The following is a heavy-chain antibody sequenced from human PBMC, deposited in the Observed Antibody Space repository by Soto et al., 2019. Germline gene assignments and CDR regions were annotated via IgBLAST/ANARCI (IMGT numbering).Heavy chain of an antibody. D-gene: IGHD3-16*01. CDR1: GFNVSSYG. CDR2: IWYDGRKK. Sequence: QVQLVESGGGVVQPGRSLRLSCAASGFNVSSYGMHWVRQAPGKGLEWVAVIWYDGRKKDYADSVKGRFTISRDNSKSTVYLQMNSLRAEDTAVYYCARDVGDWGQGTLVTVSS. V-gene: IGHV3-33*01. CDR3: ARDVGD. J-gene: IGHJ4*02.